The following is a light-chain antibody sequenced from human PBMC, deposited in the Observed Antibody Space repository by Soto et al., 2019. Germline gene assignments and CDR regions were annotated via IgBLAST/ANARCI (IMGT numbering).Light chain of an antibody. J-gene: IGKJ1*01. Sequence: ESVLTQSPGTLSLSPGERATLSCRASQSVSSSYLAWYQQKPGQAPRLLIYGASSRATGIPDRFSGSGSGTDFTLTISRLEPEAFAVYYCQQYGSARTVGQGTKLEIK. CDR1: QSVSSSY. CDR3: QQYGSART. V-gene: IGKV3-20*01. CDR2: GAS.